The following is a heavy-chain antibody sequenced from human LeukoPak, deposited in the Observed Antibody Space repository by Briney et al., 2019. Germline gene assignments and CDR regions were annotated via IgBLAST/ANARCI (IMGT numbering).Heavy chain of an antibody. D-gene: IGHD3-22*01. V-gene: IGHV4-59*12. Sequence: SETLSLTCTVSGGSISSYYWSWIRQPPGKGLEWIGYIYYSGSTYYNPSLKSRVTISVDTSKNQFSLRLSSVTAADTAVYYCARDVYDSSGYPGYFDYWGQGTLVTVSS. J-gene: IGHJ4*02. CDR2: IYYSGST. CDR1: GGSISSYY. CDR3: ARDVYDSSGYPGYFDY.